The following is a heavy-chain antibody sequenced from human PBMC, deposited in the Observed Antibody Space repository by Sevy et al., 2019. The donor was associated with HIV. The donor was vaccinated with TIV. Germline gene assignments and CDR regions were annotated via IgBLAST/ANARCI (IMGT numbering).Heavy chain of an antibody. CDR3: ARAVEDYSDSSGWDWYFDL. V-gene: IGHV3-66*01. J-gene: IGHJ2*01. CDR2: IFASSNT. Sequence: GGSLRLSCAVSGITVSSNYMGWVRQAPGKGLQWVSGIFASSNTHFADSVKGRFSISRDNSKNTLSLQMNSLNAEDTAVYYCARAVEDYSDSSGWDWYFDLWGRGTLVTVSS. CDR1: GITVSSNY. D-gene: IGHD3-22*01.